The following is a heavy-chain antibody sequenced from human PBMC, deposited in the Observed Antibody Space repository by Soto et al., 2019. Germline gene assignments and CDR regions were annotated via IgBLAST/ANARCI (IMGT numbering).Heavy chain of an antibody. CDR1: GYTFTSYG. Sequence: ASVKVSCKASGYTFTSYGISWVRQAPGRGLEWMGWISAYNGNTNYAQKLQGRVTMTTDTSTSTAYMELRSLRSDDTAVYYCAREKYSSGWWGHYYYGMDVWGQGTTVTVSS. CDR2: ISAYNGNT. CDR3: AREKYSSGWWGHYYYGMDV. D-gene: IGHD6-19*01. V-gene: IGHV1-18*01. J-gene: IGHJ6*02.